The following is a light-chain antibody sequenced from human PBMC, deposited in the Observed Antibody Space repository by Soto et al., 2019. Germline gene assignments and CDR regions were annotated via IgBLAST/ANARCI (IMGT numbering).Light chain of an antibody. V-gene: IGKV3-15*01. CDR1: QSVSSK. J-gene: IGKJ1*01. CDR2: GVS. Sequence: EIVMTQSPATLSVSPGERATLSCRASQSVSSKLAWFQQKPGQAPSLLIYGVSTRATGVPVRFSGSGSGTEFTLTINSLQSEDFAVYHCQQYNNWPPWTFGQGTKVDIK. CDR3: QQYNNWPPWT.